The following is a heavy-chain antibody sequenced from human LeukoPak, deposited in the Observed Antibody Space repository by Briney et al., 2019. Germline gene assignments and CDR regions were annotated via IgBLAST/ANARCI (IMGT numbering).Heavy chain of an antibody. CDR3: ARGGGSSGWYRARAFDY. CDR1: GFTFSSYA. Sequence: PGGSLRLSCAASGFTFSSYAMSWVRQPPGKGLEWIGEINHSGSTNYNPSLKSRVTISVDTSKNQFSLKLSSVTAADTAVYYCARGGGSSGWYRARAFDYWGQGTLVTVSS. J-gene: IGHJ4*02. CDR2: INHSGST. V-gene: IGHV4-34*01. D-gene: IGHD6-19*01.